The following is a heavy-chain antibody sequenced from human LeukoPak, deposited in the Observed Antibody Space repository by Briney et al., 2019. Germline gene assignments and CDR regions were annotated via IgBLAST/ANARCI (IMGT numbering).Heavy chain of an antibody. V-gene: IGHV1-69*01. CDR1: GGTFSSYA. J-gene: IGHJ4*02. CDR2: IIPIFGTA. Sequence: SVKVSCKASGGTFSSYAISWVRQAPEQGLEWMGGIIPIFGTANYAQKFQGRVTITADESTSTAYMELSSLRSEDTAVYYCATTLGYCSSTSCSWGYWGQGTLVTVSS. D-gene: IGHD2-2*01. CDR3: ATTLGYCSSTSCSWGY.